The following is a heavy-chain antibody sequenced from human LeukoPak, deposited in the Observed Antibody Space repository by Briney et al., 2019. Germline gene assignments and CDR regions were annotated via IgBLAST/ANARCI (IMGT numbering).Heavy chain of an antibody. D-gene: IGHD3-10*01. CDR1: GFTFSSYA. J-gene: IGHJ4*02. V-gene: IGHV3-23*01. Sequence: GGSLRLSCAASGFTFSSYAMSWVRQAPGKGLEWVSAISGSGGSTYYADSVKGRFTISRDNSKNTLYLQMNSLRAEDTAVYYCAKDMGRWFGELTYFDYWGQGTLATVSS. CDR3: AKDMGRWFGELTYFDY. CDR2: ISGSGGST.